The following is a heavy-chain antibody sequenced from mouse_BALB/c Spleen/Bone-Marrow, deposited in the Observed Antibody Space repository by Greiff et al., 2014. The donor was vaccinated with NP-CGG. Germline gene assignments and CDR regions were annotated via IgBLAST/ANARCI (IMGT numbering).Heavy chain of an antibody. J-gene: IGHJ2*01. V-gene: IGHV1-69*02. CDR2: IYPSDSYT. Sequence: VQLQQPGAELVRPGASVKLSCKASGYTFTSYWINWVKQRPGQGLEWIGNIYPSDSYTNYNQKFKDKATLTVDKSSSTAYMQLSSPTSEDSAVYYCTRSGGYYFDYWGQGTTLTVSS. CDR3: TRSGGYYFDY. CDR1: GYTFTSYW.